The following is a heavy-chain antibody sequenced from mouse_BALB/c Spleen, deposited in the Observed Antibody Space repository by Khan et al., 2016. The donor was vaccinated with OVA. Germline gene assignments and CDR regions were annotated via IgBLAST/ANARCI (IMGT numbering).Heavy chain of an antibody. CDR1: GYIFTSYM. D-gene: IGHD1-2*01. CDR2: INPSGGYN. Sequence: QVQLQQSGAELARPGASVKMSCKASGYIFTSYMMHWVKQRPGQGLEWLGDINPSGGYNNNNQKFKDKATLNADKSSRTAYMQLSSLTSEDSAVYDCTRDGYSSFGYWGQGTLVTVSA. J-gene: IGHJ3*01. V-gene: IGHV1-4*01. CDR3: TRDGYSSFGY.